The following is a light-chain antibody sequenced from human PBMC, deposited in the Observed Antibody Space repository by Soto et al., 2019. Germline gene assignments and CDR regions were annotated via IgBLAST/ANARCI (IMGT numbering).Light chain of an antibody. J-gene: IGKJ2*01. V-gene: IGKV3-20*01. CDR2: GAS. Sequence: EIVLTQSPGTLSLSPGDRATLSCRASQSVGSSYLAWYQQKPGQAPSLLIYGASNRATGIPDRFSGGGSGTDFTLTISRLEPEDFAVYYCQQYGKSAMFTFGQGTKLEIK. CDR1: QSVGSSY. CDR3: QQYGKSAMFT.